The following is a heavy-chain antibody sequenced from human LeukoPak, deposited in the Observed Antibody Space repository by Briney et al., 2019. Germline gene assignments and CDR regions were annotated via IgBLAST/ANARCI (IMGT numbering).Heavy chain of an antibody. J-gene: IGHJ4*02. D-gene: IGHD6-13*01. CDR1: GFTFINYW. CDR2: INGVGTTI. V-gene: IGHV3-74*01. Sequence: GGSLRLSCAASGFTFINYWMHWVRQAPGKGLVWVSRINGVGTTISYADSVKGRFTISRDNAKNTLYLQMNSLRAGDTAVYYCAKEAAGADFDYWGQGTLVTVSP. CDR3: AKEAAGADFDY.